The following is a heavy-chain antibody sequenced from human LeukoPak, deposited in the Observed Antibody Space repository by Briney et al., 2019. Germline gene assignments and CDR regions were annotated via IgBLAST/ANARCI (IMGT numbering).Heavy chain of an antibody. D-gene: IGHD1-7*01. V-gene: IGHV3-9*01. Sequence: GRSLRLSCAASGFTFDDYAMHWVRQAPGKGLEWVSGISWNSGSIGYADSVKGRFTISRDNAKNSLYLQVDSLRVEDTAVYFCASGTVGNYALDYWGQGTLVTVSS. CDR2: ISWNSGSI. CDR3: ASGTVGNYALDY. CDR1: GFTFDDYA. J-gene: IGHJ4*02.